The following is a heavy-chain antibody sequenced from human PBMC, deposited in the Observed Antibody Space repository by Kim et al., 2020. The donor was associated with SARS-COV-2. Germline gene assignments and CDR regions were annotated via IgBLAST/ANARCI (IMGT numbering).Heavy chain of an antibody. Sequence: TYYNPSHTVRVTISVDTSKKQCSLRLSSVTAADAAVYYCARHLRNWYFDLWGRGTLVTVSS. V-gene: IGHV4-39*01. CDR3: ARHLRNWYFDL. J-gene: IGHJ2*01. CDR2: T.